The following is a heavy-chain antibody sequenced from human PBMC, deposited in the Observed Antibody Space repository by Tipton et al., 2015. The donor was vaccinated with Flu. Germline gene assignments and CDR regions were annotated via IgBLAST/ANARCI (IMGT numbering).Heavy chain of an antibody. Sequence: SLRLSCAASGFTFSSYSMNWVRQAPGKGLEWVSSISSSSSYIYYADSVKGRFTISRDNAKNSLYLQMNSLRAEDTAVYYCARESRSFTRRGEPSYYFDYWGQGTLVTVSS. CDR1: GFTFSSYS. CDR2: ISSSSSYI. CDR3: ARESRSFTRRGEPSYYFDY. J-gene: IGHJ4*02. V-gene: IGHV3-21*01. D-gene: IGHD6-6*01.